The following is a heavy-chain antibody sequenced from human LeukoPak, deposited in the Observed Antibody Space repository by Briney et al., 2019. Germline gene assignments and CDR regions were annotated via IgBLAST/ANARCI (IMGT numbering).Heavy chain of an antibody. V-gene: IGHV1-8*01. CDR2: MNPNSGNT. D-gene: IGHD3-10*01. Sequence: ASVKVSCKASGYTFTSYDINWVRQATGQGLEWMGWMNPNSGNTGYPQKFQGRVTMTRNTSISTAYMELSSLRSEDTAVYYCAARGGSGSYGYYYYMDVWGKGTTVTVSS. J-gene: IGHJ6*03. CDR1: GYTFTSYD. CDR3: AARGGSGSYGYYYYMDV.